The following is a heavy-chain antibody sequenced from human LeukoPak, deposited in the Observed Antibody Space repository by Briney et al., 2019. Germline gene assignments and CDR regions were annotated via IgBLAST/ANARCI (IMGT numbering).Heavy chain of an antibody. CDR2: IYHSGSN. CDR1: GYSISSGYY. V-gene: IGHV4-38-2*02. CDR3: AREVADYGGYYYYHYMDV. Sequence: SETLSLTCTVSGYSISSGYYWGWIRQPPGKGLEWIGSIYHSGSNNYNPSLKSRVTMSVDTSKNQFSLKLSSVTAADTAMYYCAREVADYGGYYYYHYMDVWGKGTTVTISS. J-gene: IGHJ6*03. D-gene: IGHD4-23*01.